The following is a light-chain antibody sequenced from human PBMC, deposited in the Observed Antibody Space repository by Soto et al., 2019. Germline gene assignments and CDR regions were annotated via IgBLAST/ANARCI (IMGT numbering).Light chain of an antibody. Sequence: EIVMTQSPATLSVSPGERATLSCRASQSVSSNLAWYQQKPGQAPRLLIYGASTRATGIPARFSGSGSGTEFTLTISSLQSEDFAVYYCLQYNNWPPRAWTFGRGTKVEIK. CDR2: GAS. CDR1: QSVSSN. V-gene: IGKV3-15*01. J-gene: IGKJ1*01. CDR3: LQYNNWPPRAWT.